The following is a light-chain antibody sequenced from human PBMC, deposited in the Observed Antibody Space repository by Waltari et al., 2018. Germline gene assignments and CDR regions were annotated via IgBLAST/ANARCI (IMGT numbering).Light chain of an antibody. V-gene: IGKV3-11*01. Sequence: EIVLTQSPATLSLSPGERATLSCRASQSVSSYLVWYQQKPGHTPRLLIYGASNRATGIPARFSVSGSGTDFTLIISSLESEDFAVYYCHQRSNWPITFGQGTRLEIK. CDR3: HQRSNWPIT. J-gene: IGKJ5*01. CDR1: QSVSSY. CDR2: GAS.